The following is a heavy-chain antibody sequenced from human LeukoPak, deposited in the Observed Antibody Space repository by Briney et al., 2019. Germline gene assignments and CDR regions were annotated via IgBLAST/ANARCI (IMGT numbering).Heavy chain of an antibody. Sequence: PSETLSLTCTVSGGSIRSYYWSWIRQPPGKGLEWIGYIYYSGGTNYNPSLKSRVTISVDTSKNQFSLKLTSVTAADTAVYYCAAGGYYDNSGTDYWGQGTLVTVSS. V-gene: IGHV4-59*03. CDR2: IYYSGGT. CDR3: AAGGYYDNSGTDY. J-gene: IGHJ4*02. CDR1: GGSIRSYY. D-gene: IGHD3-22*01.